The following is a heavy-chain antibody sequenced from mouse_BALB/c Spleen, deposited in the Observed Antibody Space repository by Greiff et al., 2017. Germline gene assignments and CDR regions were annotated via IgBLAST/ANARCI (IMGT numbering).Heavy chain of an antibody. J-gene: IGHJ2*01. V-gene: IGHV1-82*01. CDR3: ARDARGYYFDY. CDR2: IYPGDGDT. CDR1: GYAFSSSW. Sequence: QVQLKESGPELVKPGASVKISCKASGYAFSSSWMNWVKQRPGQGLEWIGRIYPGDGDTNYNGKFKGKATLTADKSSSTAYMQLSSLTSVDSAVYFCARDARGYYFDYWGQGTTLTVSS.